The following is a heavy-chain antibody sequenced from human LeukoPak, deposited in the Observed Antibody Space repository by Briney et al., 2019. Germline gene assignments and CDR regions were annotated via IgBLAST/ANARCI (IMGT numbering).Heavy chain of an antibody. CDR2: IRTKANSYAT. D-gene: IGHD6-13*01. CDR1: GFTFSDSA. Sequence: PGGSLRLSCAASGFTFSDSAMHWVRQASGKGLEWVGRIRTKANSYATAYAASLKGRFTISRDDSNSTAYLHLNSLKTEDTAVYYCTTPLAAAGTGDYHGMDVWGHGTTVTVSS. J-gene: IGHJ6*02. CDR3: TTPLAAAGTGDYHGMDV. V-gene: IGHV3-73*01.